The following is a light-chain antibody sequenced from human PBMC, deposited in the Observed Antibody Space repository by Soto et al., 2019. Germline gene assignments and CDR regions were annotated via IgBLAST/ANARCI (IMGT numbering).Light chain of an antibody. CDR1: QSVSIN. CDR2: GAS. Sequence: TVLTQSPATLSVSPGERASLSCRASQSVSINLAWYQQKPGQAPRLLIYGASTRATGIPARFSGSGSWTEFTLTINSLQSEDFAVYYCQEYDNWPPEGTFGQGTKVEV. J-gene: IGKJ1*01. V-gene: IGKV3-15*01. CDR3: QEYDNWPPEGT.